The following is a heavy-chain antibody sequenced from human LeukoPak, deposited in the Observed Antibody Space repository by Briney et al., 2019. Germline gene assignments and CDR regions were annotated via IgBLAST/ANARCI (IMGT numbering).Heavy chain of an antibody. D-gene: IGHD6-6*01. CDR2: ISGSGGST. CDR1: GFTFSSYA. J-gene: IGHJ4*02. V-gene: IGHV3-23*01. Sequence: GGSLRLSCAASGFTFSSYAMSWVRQAPGKGLEWASAISGSGGSTYYADSVKGRFTISRDNSKNTLYLQMNSLRAEDTAVYYCAKDQGGLIAARRLGPDYWGQGTLVTVSS. CDR3: AKDQGGLIAARRLGPDY.